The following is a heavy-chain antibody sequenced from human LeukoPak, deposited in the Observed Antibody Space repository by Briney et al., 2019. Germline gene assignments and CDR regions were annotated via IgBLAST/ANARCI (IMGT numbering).Heavy chain of an antibody. Sequence: GGSLRLSRTASGFTFSSYDMSWVRQAPGKGLEWVSTISDSGGTTYYADSVKSRFTISRDNSKNTLYLQMDSLRAEDTAVYYCAKEDYGGNVDYWGQGTLVTVSS. CDR2: ISDSGGTT. D-gene: IGHD4-23*01. CDR1: GFTFSSYD. CDR3: AKEDYGGNVDY. J-gene: IGHJ4*02. V-gene: IGHV3-23*01.